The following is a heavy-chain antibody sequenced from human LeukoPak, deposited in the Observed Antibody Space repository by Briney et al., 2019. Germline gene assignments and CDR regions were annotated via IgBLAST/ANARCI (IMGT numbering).Heavy chain of an antibody. V-gene: IGHV3-7*02. CDR1: GFTFSSYW. Sequence: GGSLRLSRTASGFTFSSYWMSWVRQAPGKGLEWVANIQQDGSEQYYVDSVKGRFTISRDNAKNSLYLQMNSLRAEDTALYYCARNYGGYSRWGQGTLVTVSS. CDR3: ARNYGGYSR. CDR2: IQQDGSEQ. J-gene: IGHJ4*02. D-gene: IGHD4-23*01.